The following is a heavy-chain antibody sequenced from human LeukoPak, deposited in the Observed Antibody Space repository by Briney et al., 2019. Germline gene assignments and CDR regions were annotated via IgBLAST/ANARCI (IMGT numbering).Heavy chain of an antibody. CDR2: ISSSGSTI. V-gene: IGHV3-48*03. J-gene: IGHJ4*02. CDR3: ARGLAAAGTLAAY. D-gene: IGHD6-13*01. Sequence: GGSLRLPCAASGFTFSSYEMNWVRQAPGKGLEWVSYISSSGSTIYYADSVKGRFTISRDNAKNSPYLQMNSLRAEDTAVYYCARGLAAAGTLAAYWGQGTLVTVSS. CDR1: GFTFSSYE.